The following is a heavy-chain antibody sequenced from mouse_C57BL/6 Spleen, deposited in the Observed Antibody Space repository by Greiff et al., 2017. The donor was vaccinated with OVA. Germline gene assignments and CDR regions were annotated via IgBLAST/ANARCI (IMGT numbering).Heavy chain of an antibody. Sequence: EVKLMESGGGLVQPGGSMKLSCVASGFTFSNYWINFIRQSPEKGLYWVAQIRLKSDNYATHYAESVKGRFTISRDDSKSSVYLQMNNLRAEDTGIYYCTAPNYYGSSPAWFAYWGQGTLVTVSA. CDR2: IRLKSDNYAT. D-gene: IGHD1-1*01. V-gene: IGHV6-3*01. J-gene: IGHJ3*01. CDR3: TAPNYYGSSPAWFAY. CDR1: GFTFSNYW.